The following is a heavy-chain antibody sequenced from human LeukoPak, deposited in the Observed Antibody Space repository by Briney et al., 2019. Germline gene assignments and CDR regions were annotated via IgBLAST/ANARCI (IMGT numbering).Heavy chain of an antibody. CDR3: ARDAYSYGLGWIDP. D-gene: IGHD5-18*01. CDR1: GGSITNYY. CDR2: IYYTGTT. V-gene: IGHV4-59*01. J-gene: IGHJ5*02. Sequence: SETLSLTCTVSGGSITNYYWSWIRQPPGKGLQWIGYIYYTGTTNYNASLKSRVTISVDTSRNQVSLKLTSVTAADTAVYYCARDAYSYGLGWIDPWGQGTLVTVSS.